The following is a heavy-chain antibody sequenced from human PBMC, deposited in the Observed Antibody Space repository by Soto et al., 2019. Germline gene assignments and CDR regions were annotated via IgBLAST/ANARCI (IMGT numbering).Heavy chain of an antibody. D-gene: IGHD6-19*01. CDR2: IYYSGST. CDR1: GGSVSSGSYY. J-gene: IGHJ5*02. V-gene: IGHV4-61*01. Sequence: SETLSLTCTVSGGSVSSGSYYWSWIRQPPGKGPEWIGYIYYSGSTNYNPSLKSRVTISVDTSKDQFSLKLSSVTAADTAVYYCARDRIAVAGGRFDPWGQGPLVTVSS. CDR3: ARDRIAVAGGRFDP.